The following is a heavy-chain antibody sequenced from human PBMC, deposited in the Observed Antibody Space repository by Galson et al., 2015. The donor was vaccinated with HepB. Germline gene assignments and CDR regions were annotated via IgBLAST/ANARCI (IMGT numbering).Heavy chain of an antibody. CDR3: AKVGMGITMVRGVIYYFDY. CDR1: GFTSGSYA. V-gene: IGHV3-23*01. J-gene: IGHJ4*02. Sequence: SLRLSCAASGFTSGSYAMSWVRQAPGKGLEWVSAISGRGGSTYYADSVKGRFTISRDNSKNTLYLQMNSLRAEDTAVYYCAKVGMGITMVRGVIYYFDYWGQGTLVTVSS. CDR2: ISGRGGST. D-gene: IGHD3-10*01.